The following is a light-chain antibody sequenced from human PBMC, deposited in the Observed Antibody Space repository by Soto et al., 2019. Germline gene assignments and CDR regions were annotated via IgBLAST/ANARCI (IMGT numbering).Light chain of an antibody. CDR1: QSVSSN. CDR2: GAS. Sequence: EIVMTQSPATLSVSPGERATLSCRASQSVSSNLAWYQQKPGQAPRLLIYGASTRATETPLRFRGSGSGTEFTLTISSLQSEDLAVYYCQQYNNWPPSIIFGPGTRLEIK. V-gene: IGKV3-15*01. J-gene: IGKJ5*01. CDR3: QQYNNWPPSII.